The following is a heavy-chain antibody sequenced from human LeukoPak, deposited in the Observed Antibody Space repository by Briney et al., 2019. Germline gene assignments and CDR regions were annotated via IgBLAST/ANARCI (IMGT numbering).Heavy chain of an antibody. CDR2: ISYDGSNK. Sequence: GGPLRLSCAASGFTFSSYGMHWVRQAPGKGLEWVAVISYDGSNKYYADSVKGRFTISRDNSKNTLYLQMNSLRAEDTAVYYCAKLVGIAAAGDDYWGQGTLVTVSS. J-gene: IGHJ4*02. CDR1: GFTFSSYG. CDR3: AKLVGIAAAGDDY. D-gene: IGHD6-13*01. V-gene: IGHV3-30*18.